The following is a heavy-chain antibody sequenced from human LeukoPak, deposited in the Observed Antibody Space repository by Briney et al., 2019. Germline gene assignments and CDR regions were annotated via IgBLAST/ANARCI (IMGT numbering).Heavy chain of an antibody. J-gene: IGHJ4*02. CDR2: IWYDGSNK. V-gene: IGHV3-33*01. CDR3: ARDRGGDIPFDY. Sequence: GGSLRLSCAASGLTFSSYGMHWVRQAPGKGLEWVAVIWYDGSNKYYADSVKGRFTISRDNSKNTLYLQMNSLRAEDTAVYYCARDRGGDIPFDYWGQGTLVTVSS. D-gene: IGHD2-21*02. CDR1: GLTFSSYG.